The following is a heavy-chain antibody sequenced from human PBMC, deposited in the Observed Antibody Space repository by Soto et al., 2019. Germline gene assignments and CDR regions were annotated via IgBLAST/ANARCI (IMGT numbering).Heavy chain of an antibody. Sequence: EVQLLESGGGLVQPGGSLRLSCAASGFTFSSYAMSWVRQSPGKGLEWVSGISGSSDTTYYADSVKGRFSISRDSSKNTLSLQMNSLGAEDTAVYYCVKWAPEDCPSGVCYGRSYYGLDVWGQGTTVTVSS. CDR1: GFTFSSYA. CDR3: VKWAPEDCPSGVCYGRSYYGLDV. V-gene: IGHV3-23*01. J-gene: IGHJ6*02. CDR2: ISGSSDTT. D-gene: IGHD2-8*01.